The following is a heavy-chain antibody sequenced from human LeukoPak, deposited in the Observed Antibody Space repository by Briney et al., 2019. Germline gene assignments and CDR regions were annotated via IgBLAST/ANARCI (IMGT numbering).Heavy chain of an antibody. CDR3: ALPDRCATVTGSPKAFGY. CDR2: INAKNGGT. D-gene: IGHD2-21*02. CDR1: GYTFADYY. V-gene: IGHV1-2*02. J-gene: IGHJ4*02. Sequence: GASVNVSCKASGYTFADYYIHWVRQAPGQGPEWMGWINAKNGGTNYAQKFQGRVTLTRDTSITKAYMDLSRLSSDDTAMYYCALPDRCATVTGSPKAFGYWGQGTLVTVSS.